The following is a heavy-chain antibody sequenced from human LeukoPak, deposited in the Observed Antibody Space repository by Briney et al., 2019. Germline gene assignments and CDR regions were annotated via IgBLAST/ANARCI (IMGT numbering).Heavy chain of an antibody. Sequence: GGSLRLSCAASGFTFSSYGMHWVRKAPGKGLEWVAVISYDGSNKYYADSVKGRFTISRDNSKNTLYLQMNSLRAEDTAVYYCAKDLWELPNQWGQGTLVTVSS. CDR1: GFTFSSYG. CDR3: AKDLWELPNQ. D-gene: IGHD1-26*01. J-gene: IGHJ4*02. V-gene: IGHV3-30*18. CDR2: ISYDGSNK.